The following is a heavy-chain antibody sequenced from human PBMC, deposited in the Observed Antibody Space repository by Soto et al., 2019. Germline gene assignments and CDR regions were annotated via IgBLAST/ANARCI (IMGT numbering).Heavy chain of an antibody. D-gene: IGHD5-12*01. V-gene: IGHV3-21*01. J-gene: IGHJ4*02. CDR2: ITSSSSYI. CDR3: ARDPEKYSGSDLGIDY. Sequence: GGSLRLAGAASGFTFSLYSMIWVRQAPGKGLEWVASITSSSSYIYYEDSLKGRFTISRDNAKNSLYLQLKSLRAKDTADYYCARDPEKYSGSDLGIDYWGQGTLVTVSS. CDR1: GFTFSLYS.